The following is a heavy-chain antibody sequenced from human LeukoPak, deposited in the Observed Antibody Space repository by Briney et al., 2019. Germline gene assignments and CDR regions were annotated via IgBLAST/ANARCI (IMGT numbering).Heavy chain of an antibody. D-gene: IGHD3-10*01. CDR2: IYHSGST. V-gene: IGHV4-4*02. J-gene: IGHJ4*02. CDR3: ASKTYGSGSYTY. CDR1: GGSISSSNW. Sequence: PSETLSLTCAVSGGSISSSNWWSWVRQPPGKGLEGIGEIYHSGSTNYNPSLQSRVTISVDKSENQFSLKLSSVTAADTAVYYCASKTYGSGSYTYWGQGTLVTVSS.